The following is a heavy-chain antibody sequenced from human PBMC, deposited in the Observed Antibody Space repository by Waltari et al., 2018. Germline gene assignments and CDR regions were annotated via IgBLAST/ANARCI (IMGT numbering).Heavy chain of an antibody. V-gene: IGHV3-73*01. Sequence: SPVSVVGQASGKGLEWVGRIRTGADSYATEYVESLRGRFVVARDDSKNTAYLQITRLATEDTGIYYCSADVGCHDHWGQGTLVTVSS. D-gene: IGHD1-26*01. CDR2: IRTGADSYAT. CDR3: SADVGCHDH. CDR1: SP. J-gene: IGHJ4*02.